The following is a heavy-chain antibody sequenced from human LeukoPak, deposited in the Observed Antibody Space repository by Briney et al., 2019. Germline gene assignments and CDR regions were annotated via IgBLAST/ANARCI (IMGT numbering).Heavy chain of an antibody. V-gene: IGHV3-21*01. CDR3: ARGVVEQPPYYMDV. Sequence: GGSLRLSCATSGFSISEYSVNWVRQAPEKGLEWVSAISSRGVYIIYADSVKGRFTIARDDTKNSVTLQMNRLRAEDTAVYYRARGVVEQPPYYMDVWGEGTTVIVSS. J-gene: IGHJ6*03. CDR2: ISSRGVYI. D-gene: IGHD2-21*01. CDR1: GFSISEYS.